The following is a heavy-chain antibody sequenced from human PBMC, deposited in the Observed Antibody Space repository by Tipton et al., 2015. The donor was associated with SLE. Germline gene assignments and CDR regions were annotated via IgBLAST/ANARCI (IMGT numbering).Heavy chain of an antibody. CDR1: GYNFTNHW. Sequence: VQLVQSGAEVKKSGESLKISCKTSGYNFTNHWIAWVRQMPGKGLEWMGIIHPGASDTRYSPSFQGQVSISADKSIGTAYLHWSSLKASDTASYYCARRLPALLDYWGQGTLVAVSS. CDR3: ARRLPALLDY. V-gene: IGHV5-51*01. J-gene: IGHJ4*02. CDR2: IHPGASDT. D-gene: IGHD2-2*01.